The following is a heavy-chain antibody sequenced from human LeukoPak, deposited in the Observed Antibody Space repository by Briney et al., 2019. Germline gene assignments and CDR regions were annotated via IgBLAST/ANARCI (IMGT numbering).Heavy chain of an antibody. D-gene: IGHD3-10*01. CDR2: ISSNGGST. CDR1: GFTFSSYA. Sequence: GGSLRLSCAASGFTFSSYAMHWVRQAPGKGLEYVSAISSNGGSTYYANSVKGRFTISRDNSKNTLYLQMGSLRAEDMAVYYCVRAHDLYGSGSYYISPSDYWGQGTLVTVSS. V-gene: IGHV3-64*01. J-gene: IGHJ4*02. CDR3: VRAHDLYGSGSYYISPSDY.